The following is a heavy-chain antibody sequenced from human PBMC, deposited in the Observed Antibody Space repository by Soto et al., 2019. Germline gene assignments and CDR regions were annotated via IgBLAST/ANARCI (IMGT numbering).Heavy chain of an antibody. D-gene: IGHD3-16*01. V-gene: IGHV3-30*03. J-gene: IGHJ4*02. Sequence: QVELVESGGGAVQPGGSLRLSCAASGTTFSNFGMHWVRQAPGKGLEWLAVISYDGSKNYYADSVKGRFTISRDNSKKTLYRQMNRQTIEDTAVYYWERDSDSRMSPEVVTDDIGYWGQGTLVTVSS. CDR3: ERDSDSRMSPEVVTDDIGY. CDR2: ISYDGSKN. CDR1: GTTFSNFG.